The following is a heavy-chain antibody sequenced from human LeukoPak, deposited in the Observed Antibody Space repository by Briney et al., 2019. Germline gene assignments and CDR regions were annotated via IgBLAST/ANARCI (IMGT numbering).Heavy chain of an antibody. Sequence: ASVKVSCKASGYTFSGYYMHWVRQAPGQGLEWMGWINPNSGGTNYARRFQGRVTMTTDTSTSTAYMELRSLRSDDTAVYYCARVLGSGSYWIQFDPWGQGTLVTVSS. CDR3: ARVLGSGSYWIQFDP. V-gene: IGHV1-2*02. CDR1: GYTFSGYY. D-gene: IGHD3-10*02. J-gene: IGHJ5*02. CDR2: INPNSGGT.